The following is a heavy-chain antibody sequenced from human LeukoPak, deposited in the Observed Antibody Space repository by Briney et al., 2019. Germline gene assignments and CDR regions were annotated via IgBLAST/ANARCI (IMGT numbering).Heavy chain of an antibody. J-gene: IGHJ5*01. D-gene: IGHD4-11*01. V-gene: IGHV3-23*01. Sequence: GGSLRPSCAASGFTFSSYAMSWVRQAPGKGLEWVSGTSGSGGITNYADSVKGRFTISRDNSKNTLYLQMSSLRAEDTAVYYCAKASSVTTTYNWFDSWGQGTLVTVSS. CDR1: GFTFSSYA. CDR3: AKASSVTTTYNWFDS. CDR2: TSGSGGIT.